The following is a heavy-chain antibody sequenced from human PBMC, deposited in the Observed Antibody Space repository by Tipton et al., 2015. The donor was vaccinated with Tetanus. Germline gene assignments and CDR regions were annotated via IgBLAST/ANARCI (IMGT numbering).Heavy chain of an antibody. CDR3: ARGRGLGPHEYFEH. V-gene: IGHV1-18*01. CDR2: ISPFNENV. D-gene: IGHD3/OR15-3a*01. CDR1: GYTFTHYG. Sequence: QMQLVQSGAEVKKPGASVKVSCKASGYTFTHYGVNWVRQAPGQGLEWMGWISPFNENVNYAEKFQGRLTMTTGGSTATVYMDLRSLRSDDTAVYYCARGRGLGPHEYFEHWGQGTLVTVSS. J-gene: IGHJ5*02.